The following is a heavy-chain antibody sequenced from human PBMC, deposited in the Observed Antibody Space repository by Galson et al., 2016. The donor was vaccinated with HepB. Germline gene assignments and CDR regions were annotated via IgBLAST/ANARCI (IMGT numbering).Heavy chain of an antibody. CDR2: VFWDDDR. V-gene: IGHV2-5*02. CDR3: AHRLVTSSWYLFAD. CDR1: GFSLSTSGVG. D-gene: IGHD6-13*01. Sequence: PALVKPTQTLTLTCTFSGFSLSTSGVGVGWIRQPPGKALEWLALVFWDDDRRYSPSLKNRLTITKYTSRNQVVLTMTNMDPVDTATYYCAHRLVTSSWYLFADWGQGTLVTVSS. J-gene: IGHJ4*02.